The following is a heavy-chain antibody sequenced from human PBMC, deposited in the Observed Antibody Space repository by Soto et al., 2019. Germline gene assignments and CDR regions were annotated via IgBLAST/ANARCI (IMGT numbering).Heavy chain of an antibody. D-gene: IGHD6-19*01. Sequence: QVQLVQSGGEVKKPGASVKVSWKASGDTVTNYGINWVRRAPGQGLEWMGLISFHSGNTNCAQKVQGRGTMTTDTSTSTAYSTLRSRISDDTSVNYCASTTSIALAGKENWGQGTLLSVSS. CDR1: GDTVTNYG. J-gene: IGHJ4*02. CDR3: ASTTSIALAGKEN. V-gene: IGHV1-18*01. CDR2: ISFHSGNT.